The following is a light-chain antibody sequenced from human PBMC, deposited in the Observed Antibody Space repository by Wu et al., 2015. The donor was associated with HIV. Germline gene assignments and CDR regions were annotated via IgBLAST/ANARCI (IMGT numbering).Light chain of an antibody. J-gene: IGKJ5*01. CDR3: QQYGSSPIT. CDR2: QTS. CDR1: QSVSNGY. Sequence: EIVLTQSPDTLSVSVGQRVTLSCRASQSVSNGYVAWYQHKPGQAPRLLISQTSTRAAGVPERFGGSGSATDFTLTIGRLESEDFAIYFCQQYGSSPITFGRGTRLEIE. V-gene: IGKV3-20*01.